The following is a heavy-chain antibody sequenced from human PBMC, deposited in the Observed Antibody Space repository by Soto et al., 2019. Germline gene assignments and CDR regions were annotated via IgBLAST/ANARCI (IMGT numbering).Heavy chain of an antibody. V-gene: IGHV1-69*01. D-gene: IGHD3-3*01. CDR2: IIPIVGTA. CDR3: ARSHLQPGFVVVLAGTPDY. CDR1: GGTLSSYA. J-gene: IGHJ4*02. Sequence: QVQLVQSGAEGKKPGPSVKVSCKASGGTLSSYALSWVRQAPGKGLEGMGGIIPIVGTANYSHKFQGRVTITADESMSTAYMELISLRSEDSAVYYCARSHLQPGFVVVLAGTPDYWVQGTLVSGSS.